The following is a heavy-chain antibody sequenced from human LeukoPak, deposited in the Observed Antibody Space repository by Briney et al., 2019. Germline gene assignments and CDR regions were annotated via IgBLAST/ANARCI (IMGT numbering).Heavy chain of an antibody. CDR1: GYTFTRIG. CDR3: ARGYIGSSSYFEY. CDR2: ISAYNGKT. Sequence: ASVKVSCKAAGYTFTRIGFNWVRHAPGQGLEWMGWISAYNGKTKYTQNLQGRVTLTTDTSTNTAYMAVRSLRTDDTAVYYCARGYIGSSSYFEYWGQGTLVTVSP. D-gene: IGHD1-26*01. J-gene: IGHJ4*02. V-gene: IGHV1-18*01.